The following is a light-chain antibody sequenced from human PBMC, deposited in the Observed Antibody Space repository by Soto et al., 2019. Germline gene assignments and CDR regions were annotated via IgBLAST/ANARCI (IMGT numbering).Light chain of an antibody. Sequence: EIVLTQSPGTLSLSPGERATLSCRASQSVSSSYLAWYQQKPGQAPRLLIYGASSRATGIPDRFSGSWSGTDLPLTISRLEPEVFAEYYCQQYGSSYTFGQGTKLEIK. V-gene: IGKV3-20*01. CDR2: GAS. CDR1: QSVSSSY. J-gene: IGKJ2*01. CDR3: QQYGSSYT.